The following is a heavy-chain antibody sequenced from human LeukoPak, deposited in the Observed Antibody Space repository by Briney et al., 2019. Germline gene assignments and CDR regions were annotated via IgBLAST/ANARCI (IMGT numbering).Heavy chain of an antibody. V-gene: IGHV4-31*03. Sequence: SQTLSLTCTVSGGSISSGGYYWSWIRQHPGKGLEWIGYIYYSGSTYYNPSLKSRVTISVDTSKNQFSLKLSSVTAADTAVYYCARAGPTYYYDSSGYTAHWGQGTLVTVSS. CDR2: IYYSGST. J-gene: IGHJ4*02. D-gene: IGHD3-22*01. CDR3: ARAGPTYYYDSSGYTAH. CDR1: GGSISSGGYY.